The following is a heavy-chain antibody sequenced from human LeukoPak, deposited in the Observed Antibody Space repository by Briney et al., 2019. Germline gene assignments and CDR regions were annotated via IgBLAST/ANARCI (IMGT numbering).Heavy chain of an antibody. J-gene: IGHJ4*02. Sequence: ASVKVSCKASGFTFTGYYIHWVGRAPGQGLEWMGWINLNSGGTNYAQKFQGWVTMTRDTSITTAYMELSRLRSDDTAVYYCARGDGYNPFDYWGQGTLVTVSS. CDR1: GFTFTGYY. V-gene: IGHV1-2*04. D-gene: IGHD5-24*01. CDR3: ARGDGYNPFDY. CDR2: INLNSGGT.